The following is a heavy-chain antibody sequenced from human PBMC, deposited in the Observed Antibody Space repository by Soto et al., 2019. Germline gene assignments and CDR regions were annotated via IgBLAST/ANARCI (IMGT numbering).Heavy chain of an antibody. Sequence: ESGGGVVQPGRSLRLSCAASGFTFSSYGMHWVRQAPGKGLEWVAVISYDGSNKYYADSVKGRFTISRDNSKHTLYLQMNSLRAEDTAVYYCAKDVSEYYYYGMDVWGQGTTVTVSS. V-gene: IGHV3-30*18. J-gene: IGHJ6*02. CDR1: GFTFSSYG. CDR3: AKDVSEYYYYGMDV. CDR2: ISYDGSNK.